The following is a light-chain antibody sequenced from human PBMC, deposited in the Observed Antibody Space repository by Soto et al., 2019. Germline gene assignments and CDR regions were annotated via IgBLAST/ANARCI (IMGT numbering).Light chain of an antibody. J-gene: IGKJ1*01. CDR2: WAS. CDR3: QQYYSTPT. Sequence: VVMTQSPGSLAVSLYERATINCKSIHIILYSSNNKNYLSWYQQKPRQPPKLLIYWASTRESGVPDRFSGSGSGTDFTLTISSLQAEDVAVYYCQQYYSTPTFGQGAKVDIK. V-gene: IGKV4-1*01. CDR1: HIILYSSNNKNY.